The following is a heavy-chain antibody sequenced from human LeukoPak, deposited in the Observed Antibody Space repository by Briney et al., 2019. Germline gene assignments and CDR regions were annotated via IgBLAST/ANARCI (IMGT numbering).Heavy chain of an antibody. V-gene: IGHV3-23*01. CDR2: ISGSGGST. J-gene: IGHJ4*02. D-gene: IGHD4-11*01. CDR1: GFTFSSYA. Sequence: GGSLRLSCAASGFTFSSYAMSWVRQAPGKGLEWVSSISGSGGSTYYADSVKGRFTISRDNSKNTLYLQMNSLRVEDTAVYYCAKDPRSTAVTTSRSFDYWGQGTLVTVSS. CDR3: AKDPRSTAVTTSRSFDY.